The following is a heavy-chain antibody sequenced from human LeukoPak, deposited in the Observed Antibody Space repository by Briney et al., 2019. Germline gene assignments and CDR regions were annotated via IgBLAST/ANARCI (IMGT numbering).Heavy chain of an antibody. Sequence: ASVKVSCTASGGTFSSYAISWVRQAPGQGLEWMGRIILILGIANYAQKFQGRVTITADKSTSTAYMELSSLRSEDTAVYYCARSYYYDSSGSLNWFDLWGQGTLVTVSS. CDR1: GGTFSSYA. J-gene: IGHJ5*02. D-gene: IGHD3-22*01. CDR2: IILILGIA. CDR3: ARSYYYDSSGSLNWFDL. V-gene: IGHV1-69*04.